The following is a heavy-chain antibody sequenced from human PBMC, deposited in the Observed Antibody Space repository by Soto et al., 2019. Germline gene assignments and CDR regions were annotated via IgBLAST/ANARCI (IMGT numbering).Heavy chain of an antibody. CDR2: LYFNGGT. D-gene: IGHD3-10*02. CDR3: GRGISQYRRWDEPHPLFGA. Sequence: QVQLQESGPGLVKPSQTLSLTCNVSGGPINSPDYYWTWIRQSPGKGLEWIGYLYFNGGTQYNPFLRAPNSMALDTSQEPLSLEKGAVTGAGTGVYYWGRGISQYRRWDEPHPLFGAWGQGALGTLSS. CDR1: GGPINSPDYY. V-gene: IGHV4-30-4*01. J-gene: IGHJ5*02.